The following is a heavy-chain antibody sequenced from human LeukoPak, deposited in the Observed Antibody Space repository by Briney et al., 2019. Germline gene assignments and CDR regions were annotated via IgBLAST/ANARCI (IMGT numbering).Heavy chain of an antibody. J-gene: IGHJ6*02. CDR1: GFTFDDYA. Sequence: PGGSLRLSCAASGFTFDDYAMHWVRHAPGKGLEWVSGISWNSGSIGYADSVKGRFTISRDNAKNSLYLQMNSLRAEDTALYYCAKGDYGDYVVGMDVWGQGTTVTVSS. CDR2: ISWNSGSI. D-gene: IGHD4-17*01. V-gene: IGHV3-9*01. CDR3: AKGDYGDYVVGMDV.